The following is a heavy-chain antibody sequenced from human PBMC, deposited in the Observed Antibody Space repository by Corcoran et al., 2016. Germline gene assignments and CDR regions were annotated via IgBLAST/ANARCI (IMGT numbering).Heavy chain of an antibody. J-gene: IGHJ2*01. Sequence: QVQLQESGPGLVKPSETLSLTCTVSGGSTSSFYWTWIRQAPGKGLEWIGYIYNSGSTNYNPSLKSRVTISGDTSENQFSMKLSSVTAADTAVYYCGRGLGDVGYCRGSSCYSYWYGDLGGRGTLVTVSS. CDR3: GRGLGDVGYCRGSSCYSYWYGDL. CDR2: IYNSGST. V-gene: IGHV4-59*01. CDR1: GGSTSSFY. D-gene: IGHD2-15*01.